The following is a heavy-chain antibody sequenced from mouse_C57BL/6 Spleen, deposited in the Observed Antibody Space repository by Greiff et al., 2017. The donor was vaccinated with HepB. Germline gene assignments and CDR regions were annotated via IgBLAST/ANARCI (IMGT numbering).Heavy chain of an antibody. CDR3: ASYYYGSSQSSYYAMDY. V-gene: IGHV2-2*01. Sequence: VQLQQSGPGLVQPSQSLSITCTVSGFSLTSYGVHWVRQSPGKGLEWLGVIWSGGSTDYNAAFISRLSISKDNSKSQVFFKMNSLQADDTAIYYCASYYYGSSQSSYYAMDYWGQGTSVTVSS. J-gene: IGHJ4*01. CDR2: IWSGGST. CDR1: GFSLTSYG. D-gene: IGHD1-1*01.